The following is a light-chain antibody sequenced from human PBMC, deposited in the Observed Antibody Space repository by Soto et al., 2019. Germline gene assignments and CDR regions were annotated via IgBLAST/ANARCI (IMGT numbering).Light chain of an antibody. V-gene: IGLV2-14*01. CDR2: EVN. CDR1: SSDVGACDC. Sequence: QSVLTQPASVSGSPGQSITFSRTGTSSDVGACDCVSWYQHHPGKAPKLMIYEVNNRPSGVSNRFSGSKSGNTASLTISGLQAEDEADYYCSSFTSTSTYVFGTGTKLTVL. CDR3: SSFTSTSTYV. J-gene: IGLJ1*01.